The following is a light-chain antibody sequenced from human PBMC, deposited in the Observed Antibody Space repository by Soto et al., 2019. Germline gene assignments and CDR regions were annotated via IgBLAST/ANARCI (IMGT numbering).Light chain of an antibody. V-gene: IGKV2-24*01. CDR2: DAS. CDR3: QRYGGSPGT. CDR1: QSLVHSDGNTY. Sequence: DIVRTQTPLSSPVTLGQPASISCRSSQSLVHSDGNTYLSWLMQRPGQPPRLLIYDASSRATGVPDRFSGSGSGTDFTLTISRLEPEDFAVYYCQRYGGSPGTLGQGTKVDIK. J-gene: IGKJ1*01.